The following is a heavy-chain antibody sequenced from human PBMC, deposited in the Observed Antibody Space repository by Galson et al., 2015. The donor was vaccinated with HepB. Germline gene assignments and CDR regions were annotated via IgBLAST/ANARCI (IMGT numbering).Heavy chain of an antibody. CDR1: GFTFSSYA. CDR3: ARDPSEGYYDSSGYYYAGYFDL. V-gene: IGHV3-30-3*01. Sequence: SLRLSCAASGFTFSSYAMHWVRQAPGKGLEWVAVISYDGSNKYYADSVKGRFTISRDNSKNTLYLQMNSLRAEDTAVYYCARDPSEGYYDSSGYYYAGYFDLWGRGTLVTVSS. J-gene: IGHJ2*01. CDR2: ISYDGSNK. D-gene: IGHD3-22*01.